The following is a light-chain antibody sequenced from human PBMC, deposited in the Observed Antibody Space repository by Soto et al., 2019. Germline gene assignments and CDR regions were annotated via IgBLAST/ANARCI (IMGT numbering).Light chain of an antibody. J-gene: IGKJ4*02. CDR2: AAS. CDR3: QQSYSTPLT. V-gene: IGKV1-39*01. CDR1: QSIGGF. Sequence: DIQVTQCPSTLSVSVGDRVTITCRASQSIGGFLNWYQQKLGKAPKLLIYAASSLQSGVPSRFSGSGSGTDFTLTISSLQPEDFATYYCQQSYSTPLTFGGGTKVDIK.